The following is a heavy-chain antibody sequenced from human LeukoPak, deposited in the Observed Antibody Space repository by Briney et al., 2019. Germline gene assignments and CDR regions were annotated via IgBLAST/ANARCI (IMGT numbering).Heavy chain of an antibody. D-gene: IGHD1-26*01. CDR2: IYYSGST. V-gene: IGHV4-31*03. J-gene: IGHJ4*02. Sequence: SETLSLTCSVSGGSISSDGYYWSWIRQHPGKGLEWIGYIYYSGSTYYNPSLKSRVTISVDTSKNQFSLKLSSVTAADTAVYYCARWEGGSYYDFDYWGQGTLVTVSS. CDR3: ARWEGGSYYDFDY. CDR1: GGSISSDGYY.